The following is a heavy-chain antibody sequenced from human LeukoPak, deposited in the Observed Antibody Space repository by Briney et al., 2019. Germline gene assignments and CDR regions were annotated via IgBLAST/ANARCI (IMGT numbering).Heavy chain of an antibody. CDR3: AKDLSGAADYYFEY. CDR1: GFTFSSYS. Sequence: GGSLRLSCAASGFTFSSYSMNWVRQAPGKGLEWVAVLSFDGTDKHYADSVKGRFTISRDNSKNTVYLQMNSLRGDDTAVYYCAKDLSGAADYYFEYWGQGTLVTVSS. V-gene: IGHV3-30*18. D-gene: IGHD6-19*01. CDR2: LSFDGTDK. J-gene: IGHJ4*02.